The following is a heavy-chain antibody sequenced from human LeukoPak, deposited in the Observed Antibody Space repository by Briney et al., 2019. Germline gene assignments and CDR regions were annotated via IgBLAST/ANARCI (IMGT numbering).Heavy chain of an antibody. D-gene: IGHD1-26*01. CDR1: GFTFSTDN. V-gene: IGHV3-21*01. Sequence: PGGSLRLSCAASGFTFSTDNMNWVRQAPGKGLEWVSSISSSSNYIYYADSVKGRFTTSRDNAKNSLYLQMNSLRAEDTDVYYCARDVGASAPDAFDIWGQGTMVTVSS. J-gene: IGHJ3*02. CDR2: ISSSSNYI. CDR3: ARDVGASAPDAFDI.